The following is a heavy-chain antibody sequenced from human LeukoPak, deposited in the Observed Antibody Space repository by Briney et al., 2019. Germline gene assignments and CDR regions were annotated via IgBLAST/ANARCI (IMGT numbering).Heavy chain of an antibody. V-gene: IGHV3-66*01. D-gene: IGHD6-13*01. J-gene: IGHJ6*02. CDR2: IYSGGST. CDR1: GFTFNRYS. CDR3: ARDLSYSSSWYHYYYGMDA. Sequence: GASLRLSCAASGFTFNRYSMSWVRQAPGKGLEWVSVIYSGGSTYYADSVKGRFTISRDNSKNTLYLQMNSLRAEDTAVYYCARDLSYSSSWYHYYYGMDAWGQGTTVTVSS.